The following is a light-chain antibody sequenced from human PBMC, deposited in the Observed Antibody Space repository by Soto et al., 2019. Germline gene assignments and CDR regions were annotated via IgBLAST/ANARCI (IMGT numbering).Light chain of an antibody. J-gene: IGKJ1*01. CDR2: GAS. CDR3: QQYNNWPQT. Sequence: EIVMTQSPATLSVSPGERATLSCRASQSVRSNLAWYQQKLGQAPRLPIYGASTRATGIPARFSGSGSATEFTLTISSLQSEDFAVYYCQQYNNWPQTFGQGTKVDIK. V-gene: IGKV3-15*01. CDR1: QSVRSN.